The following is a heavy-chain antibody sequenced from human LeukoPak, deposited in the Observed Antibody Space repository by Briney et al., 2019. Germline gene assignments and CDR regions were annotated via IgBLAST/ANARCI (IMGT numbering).Heavy chain of an antibody. CDR2: MSTSGGST. J-gene: IGHJ4*02. V-gene: IGHV3-23*01. Sequence: PGGSLRLSCAASGFTFPVYAMSWVRQTPGKGLEWVAAMSTSGGSTYYADSVKGRFTISRDNSKNTLYLQMDSLRAEDTAVYYCARAPGGWNFDYWGQGTLVTVSS. D-gene: IGHD3-16*01. CDR1: GFTFPVYA. CDR3: ARAPGGWNFDY.